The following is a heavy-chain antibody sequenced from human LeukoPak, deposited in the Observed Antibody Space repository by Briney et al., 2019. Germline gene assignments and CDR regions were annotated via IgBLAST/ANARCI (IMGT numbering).Heavy chain of an antibody. Sequence: GGSLRLSCSASGFTFSSYAMHWVRQAPGKGLEYVSAISSNGGSTYYADSVKGRFTISRDNSKNTLYLQVSSLRVEDTAVYYCVKDYTHHYDSSGYLIDYWGQGTLVTVSS. V-gene: IGHV3-64D*06. CDR1: GFTFSSYA. CDR2: ISSNGGST. CDR3: VKDYTHHYDSSGYLIDY. D-gene: IGHD3-22*01. J-gene: IGHJ4*02.